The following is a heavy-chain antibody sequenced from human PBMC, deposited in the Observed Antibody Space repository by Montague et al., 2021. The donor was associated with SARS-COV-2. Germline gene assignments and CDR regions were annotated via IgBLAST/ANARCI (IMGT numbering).Heavy chain of an antibody. CDR2: IYYSGST. J-gene: IGHJ6*03. CDR3: ARGIFTIPFIPAHYYMDV. V-gene: IGHV4-59*01. Sequence: SETLSLTCTVSGGSISSYYWSWIRQPPGKGLEWIGYIYYSGSTNYNPSLKSRVTISVDTSKNQFSLKLSSVTAADTAVYYCARGIFTIPFIPAHYYMDVWGKGTTVNVSS. CDR1: GGSISSYY. D-gene: IGHD3-3*01.